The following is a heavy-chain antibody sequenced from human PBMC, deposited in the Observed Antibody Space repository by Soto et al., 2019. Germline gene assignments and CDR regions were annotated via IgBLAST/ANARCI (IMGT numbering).Heavy chain of an antibody. CDR3: AKGAHYYDSSGYSTFDY. CDR2: ISYDGSNK. D-gene: IGHD3-22*01. J-gene: IGHJ4*02. Sequence: GGSLRLSCAASGFTFSSYGMHWVRQAPGKGLEWVAVISYDGSNKYYADSVKGRFTISRDNSKNTLYLQMNSLRAEDTAVYYCAKGAHYYDSSGYSTFDYWGQGTLVTVSS. CDR1: GFTFSSYG. V-gene: IGHV3-30*18.